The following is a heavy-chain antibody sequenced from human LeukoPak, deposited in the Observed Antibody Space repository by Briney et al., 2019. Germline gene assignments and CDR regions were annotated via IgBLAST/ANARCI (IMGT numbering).Heavy chain of an antibody. J-gene: IGHJ6*02. CDR3: ARGSGYCSSSSCKRSIYYYGMDV. CDR1: GFTFSSYE. CDR2: ISSSGSTI. V-gene: IGHV3-48*03. Sequence: GGSLRLSCAASGFTFSSYEMNWVRQAPGKGLEWVSYISSSGSTIYYAGSVKGRFTISRDNAKNSLYLQMNSLRAEDTAVFYCARGSGYCSSSSCKRSIYYYGMDVWGQGTTVTVSS. D-gene: IGHD2-2*01.